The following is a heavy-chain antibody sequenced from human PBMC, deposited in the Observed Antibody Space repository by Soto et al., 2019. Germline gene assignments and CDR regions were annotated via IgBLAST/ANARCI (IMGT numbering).Heavy chain of an antibody. D-gene: IGHD2-8*01. V-gene: IGHV4-34*01. CDR3: ARGGKCIGEEYYYLDV. CDR1: GGSFSGYY. Sequence: SETLSLTCAVYGGSFSGYYWSWIRQPPGKGLEWIGEINHSGSTNYNPSLKSRVTISVDTSKNQFSLKLSSVTAADTAVYYCARGGKCIGEEYYYLDVWGKGTTVTVSS. J-gene: IGHJ6*03. CDR2: INHSGST.